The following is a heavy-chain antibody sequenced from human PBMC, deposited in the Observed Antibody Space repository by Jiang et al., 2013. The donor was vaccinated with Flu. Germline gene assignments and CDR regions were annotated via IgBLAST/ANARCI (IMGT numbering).Heavy chain of an antibody. CDR2: IYPGDSDT. J-gene: IGHJ3*02. D-gene: IGHD3-16*01. V-gene: IGHV5-51*01. CDR1: GYSFTSYW. Sequence: VQLVESGAEVKKPGESLKISCKGSGYSFTSYWIGWVRQMPGKGLEWMGIIYPGDSDTRYSPSFQGQVTISADKSISTAYLQWSSLKASDTAMYYCARLPRLGSQVANAFDIWGQGTMVTVSS. CDR3: ARLPRLGSQVANAFDI.